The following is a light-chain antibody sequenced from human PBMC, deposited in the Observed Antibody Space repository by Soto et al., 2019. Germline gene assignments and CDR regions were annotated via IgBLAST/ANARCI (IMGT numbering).Light chain of an antibody. V-gene: IGKV3-20*01. CDR1: QSVSSSY. CDR3: HQYGSSPQT. CDR2: GAS. J-gene: IGKJ1*01. Sequence: EIVLTQSPGTLSLSPGERATLSCRASQSVSSSYLAWYQQKPGRAPRLLIYGASSRATGIPDRFTGSGSGTDFTLTISRLEPGDFAVFYCHQYGSSPQTFGQGTKVDIK.